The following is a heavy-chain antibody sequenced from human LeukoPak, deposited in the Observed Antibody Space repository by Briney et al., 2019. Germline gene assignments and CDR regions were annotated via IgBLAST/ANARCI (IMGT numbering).Heavy chain of an antibody. CDR2: IIPIFGTA. CDR1: GGTFSSYA. CDR3: ARIYNWNAGGAFDI. D-gene: IGHD1-1*01. J-gene: IGHJ3*02. Sequence: SVKVSCKASGGTFSSYAISWVRQAPGQGLEWMGGIIPIFGTANYAQKFQGRVTITADESTSTAYMELSSLRSEDTAVYYCARIYNWNAGGAFDIWGQGTMVTVSS. V-gene: IGHV1-69*13.